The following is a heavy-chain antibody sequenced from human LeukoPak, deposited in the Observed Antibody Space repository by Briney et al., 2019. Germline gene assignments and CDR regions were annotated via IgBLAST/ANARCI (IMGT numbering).Heavy chain of an antibody. J-gene: IGHJ5*02. V-gene: IGHV4-61*02. CDR1: GGSISSGSYY. CDR3: ARGVLRRVSEDCSSTSCVGRWFDP. CDR2: IYTSGST. Sequence: PSETLSLTRTVSGGSISSGSYYWSWIRQPAGKGLEWIGRIYTSGSTNYNPSLKSRVTISVDTSKNQFSLKLSSVTAADTAVYYCARGVLRRVSEDCSSTSCVGRWFDPWGQGTLVTVSS. D-gene: IGHD2-2*01.